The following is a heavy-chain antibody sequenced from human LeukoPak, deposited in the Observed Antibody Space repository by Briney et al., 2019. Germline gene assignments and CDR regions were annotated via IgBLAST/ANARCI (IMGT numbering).Heavy chain of an antibody. CDR2: ISYDGSNK. CDR3: AKDDGYSSSWSISGYFDY. Sequence: GSLRLSCAASGFTFSSYGMHWVRQAPGKGLEWVAVISYDGSNKYYADSVKGRFTISRDNSKNTLYLQMNSLRAEDTAVYYCAKDDGYSSSWSISGYFDYWGQGTLVTVSS. V-gene: IGHV3-30*18. D-gene: IGHD6-13*01. J-gene: IGHJ4*02. CDR1: GFTFSSYG.